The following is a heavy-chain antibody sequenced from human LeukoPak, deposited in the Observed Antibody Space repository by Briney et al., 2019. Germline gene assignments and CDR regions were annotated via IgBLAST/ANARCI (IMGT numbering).Heavy chain of an antibody. CDR3: ARVREDCSSTSCYPRFDP. J-gene: IGHJ5*02. Sequence: ASVKVSCKASGYTFTSYDINWVRRATGQGLEWMGWMNPNSGNTGYAQKFQGRVTMTRNTSISTAYMELSSLRSEDTAVYYCARVREDCSSTSCYPRFDPWGQGTLVTVSS. D-gene: IGHD2-2*01. CDR1: GYTFTSYD. V-gene: IGHV1-8*01. CDR2: MNPNSGNT.